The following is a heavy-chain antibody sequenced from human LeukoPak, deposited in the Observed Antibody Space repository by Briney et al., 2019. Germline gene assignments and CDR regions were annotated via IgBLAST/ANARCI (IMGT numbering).Heavy chain of an antibody. CDR1: GFTFDDYA. Sequence: GGSLRLSCAASGFTFDDYAMHWVRQAPGKGLEWVSGISWNSGSIGYADSVKGRFTISRDNSKNTLYLQMNSLRAEDTAVYYCARGGGYDRDWFDPWGQGTLVTVSS. V-gene: IGHV3-9*01. CDR2: ISWNSGSI. D-gene: IGHD5-12*01. J-gene: IGHJ5*02. CDR3: ARGGGYDRDWFDP.